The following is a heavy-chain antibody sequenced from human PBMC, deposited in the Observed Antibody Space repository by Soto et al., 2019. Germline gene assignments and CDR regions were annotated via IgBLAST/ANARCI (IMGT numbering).Heavy chain of an antibody. Sequence: QVQQVQSGAEVKKPGSSVKVSCKASGGTFSSYAISWVRQAPGQGLEWMGGIIPIFGTANYAQKFQGRVTITADESTSTAYMELSSLRSEYTAVYYCARAGIAAAGGYYYYGMVVWGQGTTVTVSS. V-gene: IGHV1-69*01. CDR3: ARAGIAAAGGYYYYGMVV. CDR1: GGTFSSYA. J-gene: IGHJ6*02. CDR2: IIPIFGTA. D-gene: IGHD6-13*01.